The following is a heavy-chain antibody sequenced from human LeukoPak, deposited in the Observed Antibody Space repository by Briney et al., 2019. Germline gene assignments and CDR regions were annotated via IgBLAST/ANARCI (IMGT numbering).Heavy chain of an antibody. V-gene: IGHV3-53*01. CDR1: GFTVSSNY. CDR3: ARELVTAPYYYYYGMDV. J-gene: IGHJ6*02. CDR2: IYSGGST. D-gene: IGHD2-21*02. Sequence: GGSLRLSCAASGFTVSSNYMSWVRQAPGKGLEWVSVIYSGGSTYYADSVKGRFTISRDNSKSTLYLQMNSLRAEDTAVYYCARELVTAPYYYYYGMDVWGQGTTVTVSS.